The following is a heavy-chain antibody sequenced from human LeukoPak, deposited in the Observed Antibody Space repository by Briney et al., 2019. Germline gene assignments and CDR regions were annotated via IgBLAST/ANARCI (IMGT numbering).Heavy chain of an antibody. J-gene: IGHJ4*02. V-gene: IGHV4-34*01. D-gene: IGHD1-14*01. CDR2: INHSGST. Sequence: PSETLSLTCAVYGGSFSGYYWSWIRQPPGKGLEWIGEINHSGSTNYNPSLKSRVTISVDTSKNQFSLKLSSVTAADTAVYYCAKPGGSRPDYWGQGTLVTVSS. CDR3: AKPGGSRPDY. CDR1: GGSFSGYY.